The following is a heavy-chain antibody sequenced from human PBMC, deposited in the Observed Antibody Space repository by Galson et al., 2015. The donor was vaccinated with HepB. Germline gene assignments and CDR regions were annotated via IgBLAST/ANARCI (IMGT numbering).Heavy chain of an antibody. CDR3: AKDLNDYTGWLGMLYYYYGMDV. J-gene: IGHJ6*02. CDR2: ISYDGSNK. CDR1: GFTFSSYG. V-gene: IGHV3-30*18. D-gene: IGHD4-11*01. Sequence: SLRLSCAASGFTFSSYGMHWVRQAPGKGLEWVAVISYDGSNKYYADSVKGRFTISRDNSKNTLYLQMNSLRAEDTAVYYCAKDLNDYTGWLGMLYYYYGMDVWGQGTTVTVSS.